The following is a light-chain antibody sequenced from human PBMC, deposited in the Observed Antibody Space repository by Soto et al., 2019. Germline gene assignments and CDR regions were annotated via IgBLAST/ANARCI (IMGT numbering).Light chain of an antibody. J-gene: IGLJ2*01. CDR3: ETWDSNTLV. V-gene: IGLV4-60*03. Sequence: QLVLTQSSSASASLGSSVKLTCTLSSGHSSYIIAWHQQQPGKAPRYLMKLEGSGSYNKGSGVPARFSGSSSGADRYLTISNLQSEDEADYSCETWDSNTLVFGGGTKLTVL. CDR2: LEGSGSY. CDR1: SGHSSYI.